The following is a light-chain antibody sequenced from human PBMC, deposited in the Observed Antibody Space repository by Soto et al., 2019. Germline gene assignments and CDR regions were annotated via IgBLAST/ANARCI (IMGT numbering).Light chain of an antibody. Sequence: DIQVTQSPSSLSASVGDRVTITCRASQNIDTYLNWYQQKPGKAPKVLIYAASRLQSGVPSRFSGSGSGTDFTLTIINLQPEDFATYYGQQAYTPPLTFGGATKVEIK. CDR3: QQAYTPPLT. CDR2: AAS. CDR1: QNIDTY. V-gene: IGKV1-39*01. J-gene: IGKJ4*01.